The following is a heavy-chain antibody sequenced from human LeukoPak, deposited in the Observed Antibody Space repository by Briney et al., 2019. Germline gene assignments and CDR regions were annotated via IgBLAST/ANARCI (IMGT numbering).Heavy chain of an antibody. Sequence: SETLSLTCTVSGGSISSYYWSWIRQPPGKGLEWIGYIYYSGSTNYNPSLKSRVTISVDTSKNQFSLKLSPVTAADTAVYYCARDYDSSGYLGYWGQGTLVTVSS. CDR3: ARDYDSSGYLGY. J-gene: IGHJ4*02. CDR1: GGSISSYY. D-gene: IGHD3-22*01. V-gene: IGHV4-59*01. CDR2: IYYSGST.